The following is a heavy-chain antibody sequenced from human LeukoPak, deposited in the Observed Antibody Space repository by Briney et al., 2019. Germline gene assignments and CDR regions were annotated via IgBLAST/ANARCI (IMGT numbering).Heavy chain of an antibody. V-gene: IGHV4-61*02. CDR1: GGSISSGSYY. Sequence: SETLSLTCTVSGGSISSGSYYWSWIRQPAGKGLEWIGRIYSSGSTNYNPSLKSRVTISRDTSKNQFSLKLSSVTAADTAVYYCARDSQDIVVVPGAFDIWGQGTMVTVSS. J-gene: IGHJ3*02. CDR3: ARDSQDIVVVPGAFDI. CDR2: IYSSGST. D-gene: IGHD2-15*01.